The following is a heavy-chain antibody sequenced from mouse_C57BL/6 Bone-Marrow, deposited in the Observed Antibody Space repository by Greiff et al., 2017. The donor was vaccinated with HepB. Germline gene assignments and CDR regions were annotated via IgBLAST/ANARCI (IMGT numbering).Heavy chain of an antibody. CDR1: GFTFSSYG. J-gene: IGHJ3*01. V-gene: IGHV5-6*01. CDR3: ARHLYCAWFAY. D-gene: IGHD2-1*01. Sequence: EVHLVESGGDLVKPGGSLKLSCAASGFTFSSYGMSWVRQTPDKRLEWVATISSGGSYTYYPDSVKGRFTISRDNSKNTLYLQMSSLKSEDTAMYYCARHLYCAWFAYWGQGTLVTVSA. CDR2: ISSGGSYT.